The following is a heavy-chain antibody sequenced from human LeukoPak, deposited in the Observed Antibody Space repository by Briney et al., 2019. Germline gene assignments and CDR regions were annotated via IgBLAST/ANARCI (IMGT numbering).Heavy chain of an antibody. V-gene: IGHV4-34*01. D-gene: IGHD5-12*01. CDR2: INHSGST. Sequence: SETLSLTCAVYGGSFSGYYWSWIRQPPGKGLEWIGEINHSGSTNYNPSLKSRVTISVDTSKNQFSLKLSSVTAADTAVYYCAKNGGYDLSDEGYFDYWGQGTLVTVSS. J-gene: IGHJ4*02. CDR3: AKNGGYDLSDEGYFDY. CDR1: GGSFSGYY.